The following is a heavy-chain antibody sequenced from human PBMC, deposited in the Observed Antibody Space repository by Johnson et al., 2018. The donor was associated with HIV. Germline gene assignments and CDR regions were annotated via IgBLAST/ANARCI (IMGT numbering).Heavy chain of an antibody. CDR3: ARAGQRYTLTTRPGSFDI. Sequence: EVQQVESGGGLVQPGGSLRLSCSASGFTFSSYDMHWVRQATGKGLEWVSSISGSGGRIYYADSVKGRFTISRDNSKNTLDLQMNSLRAGDTAVYYCARAGQRYTLTTRPGSFDIWGQGTMVTVSS. CDR1: GFTFSSYD. D-gene: IGHD1-1*01. CDR2: ISGSGGRI. V-gene: IGHV3-13*01. J-gene: IGHJ3*02.